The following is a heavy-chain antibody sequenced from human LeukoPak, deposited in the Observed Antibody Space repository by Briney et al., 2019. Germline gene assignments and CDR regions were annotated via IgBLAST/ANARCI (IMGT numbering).Heavy chain of an antibody. Sequence: GGSLRLSCAASGFTFSSYAMHWVRQAPGKGLEYVSAISSNGGSTYYANSVKGRFTISRDNSKNTLYLQMNSLRAEDTAVYYCARDYQLPSRYGMDVWGQGTTVTVSS. CDR3: ARDYQLPSRYGMDV. CDR1: GFTFSSYA. V-gene: IGHV3-64*01. CDR2: ISSNGGST. D-gene: IGHD2-2*01. J-gene: IGHJ6*02.